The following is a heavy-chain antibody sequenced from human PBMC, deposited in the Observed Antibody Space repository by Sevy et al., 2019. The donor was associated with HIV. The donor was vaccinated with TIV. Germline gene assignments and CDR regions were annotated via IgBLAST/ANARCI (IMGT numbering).Heavy chain of an antibody. CDR2: ISSDGINH. V-gene: IGHV3-30*18. CDR1: GFNFQTFG. CDR3: TKESLRGTYIRGDFDH. D-gene: IGHD3-10*02. Sequence: GGSLRLSCSVFGFNFQTFGMHWIRQAPGKGPEWLAVISSDGINHNYAASVKGRFTIYRDNSKSLLFLQMNSLTPNDTAVYFCTKESLRGTYIRGDFDHWGQGTLVTVSS. J-gene: IGHJ4*02.